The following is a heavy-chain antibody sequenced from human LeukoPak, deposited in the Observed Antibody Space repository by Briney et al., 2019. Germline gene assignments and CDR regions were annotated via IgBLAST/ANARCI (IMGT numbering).Heavy chain of an antibody. D-gene: IGHD3-10*01. J-gene: IGHJ6*03. CDR1: GYTFTSYY. CDR2: INPSGGST. V-gene: IGHV1-46*01. Sequence: GASVKVSCKASGYTFTSYYMHWVRQAPGQGLEWMGIINPSGGSTSYAQKFQGRVTMTRDMSTSTVYMELSSLRSEGTAMYYCARDRQLITMVRGVLVYYYMDVWGKGTTVTVSS. CDR3: ARDRQLITMVRGVLVYYYMDV.